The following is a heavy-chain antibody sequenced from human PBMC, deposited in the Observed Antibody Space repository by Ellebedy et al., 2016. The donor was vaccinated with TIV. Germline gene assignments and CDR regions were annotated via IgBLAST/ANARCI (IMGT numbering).Heavy chain of an antibody. V-gene: IGHV3-11*01. CDR1: GFTFSDYY. CDR2: ISSSGSTI. D-gene: IGHD6-13*01. J-gene: IGHJ4*02. Sequence: GGSLRLSXAASGFTFSDYYMSWIRQAPGKGLEWVSYISSSGSTIYYADSVKGRFTISRDNAKNSLYLQMNSLRAEDTAVYYCARVGGARYSSSWYSDYWGQGTLVTVSS. CDR3: ARVGGARYSSSWYSDY.